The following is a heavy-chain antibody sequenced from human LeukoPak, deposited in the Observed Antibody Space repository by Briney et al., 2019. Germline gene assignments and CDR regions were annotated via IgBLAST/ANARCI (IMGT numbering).Heavy chain of an antibody. CDR2: ISSSSSTI. CDR3: ARVTMSARWAPWGAFDI. CDR1: GFTFSSYS. Sequence: PGGSLRLSCAASGFTFSSYSMNWVRQAPGKGLEWVSYISSSSSTIYYADSVKGRFTISRDNAKNSLYLQMNSLRAEDTAVYYCARVTMSARWAPWGAFDIWGQGTMVTVSS. J-gene: IGHJ3*02. V-gene: IGHV3-48*01. D-gene: IGHD4/OR15-4a*01.